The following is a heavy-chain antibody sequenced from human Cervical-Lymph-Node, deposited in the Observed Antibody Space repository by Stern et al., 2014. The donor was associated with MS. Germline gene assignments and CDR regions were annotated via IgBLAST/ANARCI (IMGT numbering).Heavy chain of an antibody. V-gene: IGHV3-7*03. CDR3: ARVAAAAPFDY. CDR2: IKQDGNEK. Sequence: EVQLEESGGGLVQPGGSLRLSCAASGFTFGSYWMSWVRQAPGKGLEWVANIKQDGNEKYYVDSVKGRFTISRDNAKNSLYLQMSKLRAEDTAVYYCARVAAAAPFDYWGQGTLGTVSA. CDR1: GFTFGSYW. J-gene: IGHJ4*02. D-gene: IGHD6-13*01.